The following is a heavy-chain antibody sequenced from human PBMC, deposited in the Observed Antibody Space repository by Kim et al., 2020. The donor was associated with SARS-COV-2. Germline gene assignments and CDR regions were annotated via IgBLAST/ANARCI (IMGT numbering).Heavy chain of an antibody. Sequence: GGSLRLSCAASGFTFSDHYMDWVRQAPGKGLEWVGRTRNKANSYTTEYAASVKGRFTISRDDSKNSLYLQMNSLKTEDTAVYYCARVRWPGRGFDPWGQGTLVTVSS. CDR1: GFTFSDHY. V-gene: IGHV3-72*01. CDR2: TRNKANSYTT. J-gene: IGHJ5*02. CDR3: ARVRWPGRGFDP.